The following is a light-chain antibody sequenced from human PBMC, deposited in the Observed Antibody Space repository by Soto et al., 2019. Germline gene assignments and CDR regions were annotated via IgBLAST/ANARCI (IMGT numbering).Light chain of an antibody. Sequence: QSALTQPASVSGSPGQSITISCTGTSSDVGDYNYVSWYQHHPGKAPKLMIYEVSNRPSGVSNRFSVSKSGNTASLTISGLQAEDEADYYCTSYTFTNTNTPVIFGGGTKLT. CDR1: SSDVGDYNY. CDR2: EVS. J-gene: IGLJ2*01. CDR3: TSYTFTNTNTPVI. V-gene: IGLV2-14*01.